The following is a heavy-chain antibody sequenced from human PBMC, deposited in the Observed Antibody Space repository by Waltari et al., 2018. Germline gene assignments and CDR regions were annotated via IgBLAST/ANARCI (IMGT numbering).Heavy chain of an antibody. D-gene: IGHD6-13*01. Sequence: QITLKESGPTLVKPTQTLTLTCTFSGFSLSTSGVGVGWIRQPQGKALEWLAIIYLNDDKRYSPARKSRLTSTKDTSKNQVVLTMTNMDPVDTATYYCAHGSTSKGWFDPWGQGTLVTVSS. CDR1: GFSLSTSGVG. V-gene: IGHV2-5*01. CDR2: IYLNDDK. CDR3: AHGSTSKGWFDP. J-gene: IGHJ5*02.